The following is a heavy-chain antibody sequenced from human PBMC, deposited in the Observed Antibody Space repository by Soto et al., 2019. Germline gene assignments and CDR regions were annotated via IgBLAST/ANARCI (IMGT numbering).Heavy chain of an antibody. CDR1: CGSISGFY. CDR3: ARISSHGYYAY. V-gene: IGHV4-59*08. CDR2: VYIGNT. D-gene: IGHD3-22*01. Sequence: SETQSVTSTISCGSISGFYWTWIRQTPGKAQEYIGYVYIGNTNYNPSLNSRVTISVDTSKNQFSLKLSSVTAADTAVYYCARISSHGYYAYWGHGTLVTVS. J-gene: IGHJ4*01.